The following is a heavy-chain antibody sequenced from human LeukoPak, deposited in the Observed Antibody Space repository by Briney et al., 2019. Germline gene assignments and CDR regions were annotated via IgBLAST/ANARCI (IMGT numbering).Heavy chain of an antibody. Sequence: PGGSLRLSCAASGFTFSSYSMNWVRQAPGKGLEWVSSISSSSSYIYYADSVKGRFTISRDNAKNSLYLQMNSLRAEDTAVYYCASHRTIFGAHGAFDIWGQGTMVTVSS. V-gene: IGHV3-21*01. D-gene: IGHD3-3*01. CDR2: ISSSSSYI. CDR1: GFTFSSYS. CDR3: ASHRTIFGAHGAFDI. J-gene: IGHJ3*02.